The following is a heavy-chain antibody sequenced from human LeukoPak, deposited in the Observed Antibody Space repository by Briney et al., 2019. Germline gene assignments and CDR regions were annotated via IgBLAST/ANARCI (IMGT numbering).Heavy chain of an antibody. D-gene: IGHD3-22*01. CDR3: AKSPYYYDSSDGEMDAFDI. Sequence: GGSLRLSCAASGFTFSSYAMSWVRQAPGKGLKWVSAISGSGGSTYYADSVKGRFTISRDNSKNTLYLQMNSLRAEDTAAYYCAKSPYYYDSSDGEMDAFDIWGQGTMVTVSS. CDR2: ISGSGGST. CDR1: GFTFSSYA. V-gene: IGHV3-23*01. J-gene: IGHJ3*02.